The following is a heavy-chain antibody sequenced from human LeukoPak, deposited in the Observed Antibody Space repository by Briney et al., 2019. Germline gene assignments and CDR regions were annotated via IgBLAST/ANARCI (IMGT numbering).Heavy chain of an antibody. Sequence: GESLKISCKGSGYSFTSYWIGWVRQMPGKGLEWMGIIYPGDSDTRYSPSFQGQVTISADKSISTAYLQWSSLKASDTAMYYCARPPDFTVTTGYYYGMDVWGQGTTVTVSS. D-gene: IGHD4-17*01. V-gene: IGHV5-51*01. CDR1: GYSFTSYW. J-gene: IGHJ6*02. CDR2: IYPGDSDT. CDR3: ARPPDFTVTTGYYYGMDV.